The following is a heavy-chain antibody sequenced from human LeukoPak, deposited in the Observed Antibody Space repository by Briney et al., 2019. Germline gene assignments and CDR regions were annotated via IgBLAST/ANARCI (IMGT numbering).Heavy chain of an antibody. CDR1: GFTFDDYA. J-gene: IGHJ4*02. CDR2: ISWNSGSI. CDR3: AKGHYYDSSGPDY. Sequence: PGGSLRLSCAASGFTFDDYAMHWVRQAPGKGLEWVSGISWNSGSIGYADSVKGRFTISRDNAKNSLYLQMNSLRAEDTALYYCAKGHYYDSSGPDYWGQGTLVTVSS. V-gene: IGHV3-9*01. D-gene: IGHD3-22*01.